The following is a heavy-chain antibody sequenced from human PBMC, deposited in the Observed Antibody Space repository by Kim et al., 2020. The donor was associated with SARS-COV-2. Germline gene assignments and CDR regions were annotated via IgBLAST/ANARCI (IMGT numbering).Heavy chain of an antibody. CDR3: ALDYGDSHDAFDI. CDR1: GFTFSSYA. Sequence: GGSLRLSCAASGFTFSSYAMSWVRQAPGKGLEWVSAISGSGGSTYYADSVKGRFTISRDNSKNTLYLQMNSLRAEDTAVYYCALDYGDSHDAFDIWGQGTMVTVSS. D-gene: IGHD4-17*01. CDR2: ISGSGGST. J-gene: IGHJ3*02. V-gene: IGHV3-23*01.